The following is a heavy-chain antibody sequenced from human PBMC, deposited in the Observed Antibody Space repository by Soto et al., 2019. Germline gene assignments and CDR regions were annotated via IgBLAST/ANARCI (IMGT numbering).Heavy chain of an antibody. J-gene: IGHJ6*02. D-gene: IGHD5-18*01. Sequence: SETLSLTCTVSGGSISSSSYYWGWIRQPPGKGLEWIGSIFYSGSTYYNPSLKSRVTISVDTSKNQFSLKLSSVTAADTAVYYCACIFSGGYSYSSTYYGMDVCGQGSTVT. CDR3: ACIFSGGYSYSSTYYGMDV. CDR2: IFYSGST. V-gene: IGHV4-39*01. CDR1: GGSISSSSYY.